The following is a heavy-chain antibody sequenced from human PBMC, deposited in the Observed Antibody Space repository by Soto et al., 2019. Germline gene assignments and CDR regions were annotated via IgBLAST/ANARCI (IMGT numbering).Heavy chain of an antibody. D-gene: IGHD6-13*01. CDR3: TRLLSAAQDY. Sequence: GSLRLSCAASGFTFSSYSMNWVRQAPGKGLEWVSSISSSSSYIYYADSVKGRFTISRDNAKNSLYLQMNSLRAEDTAIYYCTRLLSAAQDYWGQGTLVTVSS. V-gene: IGHV3-21*04. J-gene: IGHJ4*02. CDR2: ISSSSSYI. CDR1: GFTFSSYS.